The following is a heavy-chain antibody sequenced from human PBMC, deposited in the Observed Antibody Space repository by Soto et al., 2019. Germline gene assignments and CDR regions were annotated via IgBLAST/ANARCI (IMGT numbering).Heavy chain of an antibody. CDR1: GFTFSSYW. V-gene: IGHV3-7*01. CDR3: ARGYDFWSGYLDV. CDR2: IKQDGSEK. Sequence: PGGSLRLSCAASGFTFSSYWMSWVRQAPGKGLEWVANIKQDGSEKYYVDSVKGRFTISRDNAKNPLYLQMNSLRAEDTAVYYCARGYDFWSGYLDVWGKGTTVTVSS. J-gene: IGHJ6*04. D-gene: IGHD3-3*01.